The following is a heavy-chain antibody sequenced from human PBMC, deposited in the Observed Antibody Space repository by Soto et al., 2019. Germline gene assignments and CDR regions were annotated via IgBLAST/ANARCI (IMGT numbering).Heavy chain of an antibody. V-gene: IGHV1-3*04. J-gene: IGHJ4*02. D-gene: IGHD6-19*01. CDR3: ARDPRSGWSAGIDY. CDR1: GYSFDGYG. Sequence: QVQLVQSGAEVKKPGASVKVSCKASGYSFDGYGMHWVRQAPGQRPEWMGWINTGNGDTKYPQKFQGRVTLTRDTFSITAYMELNTLKSEDTAGYYCARDPRSGWSAGIDYWCQGSLVTVSS. CDR2: INTGNGDT.